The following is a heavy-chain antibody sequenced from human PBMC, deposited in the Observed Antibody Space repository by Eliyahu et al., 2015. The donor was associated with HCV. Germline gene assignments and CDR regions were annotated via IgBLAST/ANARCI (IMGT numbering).Heavy chain of an antibody. Sequence: QVQLVESGGGLVKPGGSLRLSCTASGFTFXDXYMSWIRQAPGKGLEWISYMSSTGNTIYYADDVKGRFTISRDNAKNSLYLQMNSLRAEDTAVYYCAKCGKSYGYYHYYGMDVWGQGTTVTVSS. J-gene: IGHJ6*02. V-gene: IGHV3-11*01. CDR2: MSSTGNTI. D-gene: IGHD3-16*01. CDR1: GFTFXDXY. CDR3: AKCGKSYGYYHYYGMDV.